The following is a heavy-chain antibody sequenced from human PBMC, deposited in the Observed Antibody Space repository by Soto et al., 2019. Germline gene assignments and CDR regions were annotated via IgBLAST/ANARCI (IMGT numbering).Heavy chain of an antibody. CDR3: ARPDYADYGDS. J-gene: IGHJ4*02. Sequence: PGGSLRLSCAASGFTFNTYYMHWVRQAPGKGLEWVALILHDGSNKFYADSVKGRFNISRDNSKDTMYLQMNSLRVEDTAVYYCARPDYADYGDSWGQGTLVTVSS. CDR1: GFTFNTYY. CDR2: ILHDGSNK. V-gene: IGHV3-30-3*01. D-gene: IGHD4-17*01.